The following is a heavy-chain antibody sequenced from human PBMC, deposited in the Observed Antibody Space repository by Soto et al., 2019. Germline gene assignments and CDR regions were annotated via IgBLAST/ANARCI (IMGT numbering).Heavy chain of an antibody. CDR3: AKDRAIHGWVLEY. CDR2: ITGSGENT. J-gene: IGHJ4*02. D-gene: IGHD3-10*01. Sequence: EVQLLESGGGLVQPGGSLRLSCAASGFRFSGDAMSWLRQAPGKGLGWISAITGSGENTYYATAVEGRATLSRDNSHKTVYLQLNRLRAEDTAVYYGAKDRAIHGWVLEYWGQGTLVSVSS. CDR1: GFRFSGDA. V-gene: IGHV3-23*01.